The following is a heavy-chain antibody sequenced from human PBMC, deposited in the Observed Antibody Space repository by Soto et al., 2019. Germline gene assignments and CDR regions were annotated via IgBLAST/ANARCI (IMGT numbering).Heavy chain of an antibody. V-gene: IGHV4-39*07. D-gene: IGHD5-12*01. CDR3: ARGRDGYKFDY. CDR1: GGSISSSSYY. Sequence: PSETLSLTCTVSGGSISSSSYYWGWIRQPPGKGLEWTGSIYHSGSTYYNPSLKSRVTISVDRSKNQFSLKLSSVTAADTAVYYCARGRDGYKFDYWGQGTLVTVSS. CDR2: IYHSGST. J-gene: IGHJ4*02.